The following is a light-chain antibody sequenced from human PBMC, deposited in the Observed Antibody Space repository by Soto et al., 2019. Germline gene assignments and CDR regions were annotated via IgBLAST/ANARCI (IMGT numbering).Light chain of an antibody. CDR3: QQFGSSPGFT. CDR1: QSINSRY. V-gene: IGKV3-20*01. CDR2: GAS. J-gene: IGKJ3*01. Sequence: EIVLTQSPGTLSLSPGERATLSCRASQSINSRYLAWYQQKPGQAPRLLIYGASSRATGIPDRFSGSGSWTVFTLTISRLEPEDFAVYYCQQFGSSPGFTFGPGTIVDIK.